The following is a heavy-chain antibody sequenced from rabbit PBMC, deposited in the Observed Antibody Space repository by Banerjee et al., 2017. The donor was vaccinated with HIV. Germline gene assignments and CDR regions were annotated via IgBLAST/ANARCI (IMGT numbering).Heavy chain of an antibody. V-gene: IGHV1S45*01. CDR2: INTSSGNA. CDR3: TRDFTGVIGWNFDL. CDR1: GFSFSNKYV. J-gene: IGHJ4*01. Sequence: QEQLEESGGGLVQPEGSLTLTCTASGFSFSNKYVMCWVRQAPGKGLEWIGCINTSSGNAVYANWAKGRFTISKTSSTTVTLQMTSLTAADTATYFCTRDFTGVIGWNFDLWGQGTLVTVS. D-gene: IGHD1-1*01.